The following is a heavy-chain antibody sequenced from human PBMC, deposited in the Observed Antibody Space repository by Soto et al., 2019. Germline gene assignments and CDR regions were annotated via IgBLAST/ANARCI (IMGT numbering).Heavy chain of an antibody. J-gene: IGHJ4*02. CDR1: GFTFGAHP. Sequence: EVQLLESGGGLVQPGGSLTVSCAASGFTFGAHPMSWVRLAPGKGLEWVSTISGYGGSTYYPDSLKGRFIISRDNSKNPLNLQINTLRAEDTAISFCAKQGTTVTTSFDYWAREPWSPSP. CDR3: AKQGTTVTTSFDY. D-gene: IGHD4-17*01. CDR2: ISGYGGST. V-gene: IGHV3-23*01.